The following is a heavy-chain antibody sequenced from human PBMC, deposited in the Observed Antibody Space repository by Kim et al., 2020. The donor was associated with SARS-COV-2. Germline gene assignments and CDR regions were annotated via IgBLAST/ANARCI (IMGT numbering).Heavy chain of an antibody. CDR2: RT. V-gene: IGHV4-39*01. CDR3: ASNPPVFDY. J-gene: IGHJ4*02. Sequence: RTYYNPSLKSRVTISVDTSKNQFSLKLSSVTAADTAVYYCASNPPVFDYWGQGTLVTVSS.